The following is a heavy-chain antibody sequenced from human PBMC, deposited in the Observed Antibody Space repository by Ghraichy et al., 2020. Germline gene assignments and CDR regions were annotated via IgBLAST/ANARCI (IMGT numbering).Heavy chain of an antibody. CDR2: ISSSGSTI. D-gene: IGHD1-26*01. Sequence: GGSLRLSCAASGFTFSSYEMNWVRQAPGKGLEWVSYISSSGSTIYYADSVKGRFTISRDNAKNSLYLQMNSLRAEDTAVYYCARALRYSGSWGNFDYWGQGTLVTVSS. V-gene: IGHV3-48*03. CDR3: ARALRYSGSWGNFDY. J-gene: IGHJ4*02. CDR1: GFTFSSYE.